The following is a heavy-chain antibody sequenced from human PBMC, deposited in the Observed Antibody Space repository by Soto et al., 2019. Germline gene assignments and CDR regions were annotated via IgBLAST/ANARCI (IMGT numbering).Heavy chain of an antibody. CDR3: ARGLPSVTQYNWFDP. Sequence: PSETLSLTCTVSGGSISSYYCSWIRQPPGKGLEWIGYIYYSGSTNYNPSLKSRVTISVDTSKNQFSLKLSSVTAADTAVYYCARGLPSVTQYNWFDPWGQGTLVTVSS. V-gene: IGHV4-59*01. CDR2: IYYSGST. D-gene: IGHD4-17*01. CDR1: GGSISSYY. J-gene: IGHJ5*02.